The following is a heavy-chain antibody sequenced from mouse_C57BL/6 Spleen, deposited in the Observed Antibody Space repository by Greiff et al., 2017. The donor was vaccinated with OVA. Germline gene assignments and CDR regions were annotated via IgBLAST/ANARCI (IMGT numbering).Heavy chain of an antibody. CDR1: GYTFTSYG. J-gene: IGHJ4*01. CDR2: IYPRSGNT. D-gene: IGHD2-4*01. V-gene: IGHV1-81*01. Sequence: QVQLQQSGAELARPGASVKLSCKASGYTFTSYGISWVKQRTGQGLEWIGEIYPRSGNTYYNEKFKGKATLTADKSSSTAYMELRSLTSEDSAVYFCARVYDYDGYYYAMDYWGQGTSVTVSS. CDR3: ARVYDYDGYYYAMDY.